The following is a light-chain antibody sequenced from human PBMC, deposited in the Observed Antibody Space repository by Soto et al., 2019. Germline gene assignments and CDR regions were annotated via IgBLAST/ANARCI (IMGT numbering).Light chain of an antibody. Sequence: QSALTQPASVSGSPGQSITISCTGTSSDVGGYNYVSWYQQHPGKVPKLMIYEVSDRPSGVSNRFSGSKSGNTASLTISELQAEDEADYYCSSYTSISTLVFGSGTKVTVL. CDR3: SSYTSISTLV. J-gene: IGLJ1*01. CDR1: SSDVGGYNY. CDR2: EVS. V-gene: IGLV2-14*01.